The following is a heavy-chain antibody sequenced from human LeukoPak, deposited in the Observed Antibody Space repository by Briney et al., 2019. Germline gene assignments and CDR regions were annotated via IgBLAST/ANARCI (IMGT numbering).Heavy chain of an antibody. Sequence: GGSLRLSCTVSGFTLSSYEMSWIRQAPGRGLEWVSSIDYSGGSSYYADSVKGRFTISRDNSKNTLYLQMNSLRAEDTAVYYCAKGPDAFDIWGQGTMVTVSS. CDR3: AKGPDAFDI. V-gene: IGHV3-23*01. CDR1: GFTLSSYE. CDR2: IDYSGGSS. J-gene: IGHJ3*02.